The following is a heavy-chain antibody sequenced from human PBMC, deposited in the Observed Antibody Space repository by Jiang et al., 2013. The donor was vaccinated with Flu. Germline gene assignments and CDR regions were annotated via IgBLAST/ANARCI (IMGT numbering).Heavy chain of an antibody. Sequence: GGGVVQPGRSLRLSCAASGFTFSSYGMHWVRQAPGKGLEWVAVIWYDGSNKYYADSVKGRFTISRDNSKNTLYLQMNSLRAEDTAVYYCAREVLAVAGTYIDYWGQGTLVTVSS. CDR2: IWYDGSNK. J-gene: IGHJ4*02. CDR3: AREVLAVAGTYIDY. V-gene: IGHV3-33*01. CDR1: GFTFSSYG. D-gene: IGHD6-19*01.